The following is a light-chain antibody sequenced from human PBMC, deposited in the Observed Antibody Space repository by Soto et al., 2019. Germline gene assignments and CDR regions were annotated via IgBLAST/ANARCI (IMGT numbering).Light chain of an antibody. Sequence: EIVLTQSPGILSLSPGERATLSCRASQSVSNDFLAWYQQKPGQAPRLLIYGASTRATDVPARFSGSGSGAVFTLSISRLEPEDFAVYYCQQYGSSPPRSYGQGTKVEMK. CDR1: QSVSNDF. J-gene: IGKJ1*01. CDR3: QQYGSSPPRS. V-gene: IGKV3-20*01. CDR2: GAS.